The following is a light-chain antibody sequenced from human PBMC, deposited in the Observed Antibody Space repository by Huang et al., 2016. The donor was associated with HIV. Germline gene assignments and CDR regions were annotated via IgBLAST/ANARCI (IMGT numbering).Light chain of an antibody. Sequence: EIVLTQSPATLSLSPGERATLSCRASQSVSNYLVWYQQKAGKAPRLLIYDASNRATGIPARFIGSGSGTDFTLTISSLEPEDIAVYYCQQRSNWPPFTFGPGTKVDIK. CDR3: QQRSNWPPFT. CDR1: QSVSNY. V-gene: IGKV3-11*01. CDR2: DAS. J-gene: IGKJ3*01.